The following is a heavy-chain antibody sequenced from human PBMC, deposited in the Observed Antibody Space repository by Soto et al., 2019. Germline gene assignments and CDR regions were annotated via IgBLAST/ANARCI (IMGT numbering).Heavy chain of an antibody. J-gene: IGHJ4*02. CDR1: GGSFSGYY. CDR3: ARHGGYYFDS. CDR2: MGHGGGT. Sequence: QVQLQQWGAGLLKPSETLSVTCAVYGGSFSGYYWSWIRQPPGKGLEWIGEMGHGGGTVYNPSLESRVTISEDSSNNQFSLKLNSVTAADTGVYYCARHGGYYFDSWGQGAPGTVSS. D-gene: IGHD3-16*01. V-gene: IGHV4-34*01.